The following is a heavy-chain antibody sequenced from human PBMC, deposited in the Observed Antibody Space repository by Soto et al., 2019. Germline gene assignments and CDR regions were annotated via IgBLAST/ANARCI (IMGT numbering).Heavy chain of an antibody. Sequence: QVQLVQSGGEVKKPGASVKISCKASGYSFTDCAIHWVRQAPGQSLEYMGWVNGGNGITRYSHKFQGRVTITRATSATTAYLELISMTSEDTAVYYCAKALWSLPHSTNPAHNVFDPWGQGTLVTVSS. V-gene: IGHV1-3*01. CDR3: AKALWSLPHSTNPAHNVFDP. J-gene: IGHJ5*02. CDR1: GYSFTDCA. D-gene: IGHD3-3*01. CDR2: VNGGNGIT.